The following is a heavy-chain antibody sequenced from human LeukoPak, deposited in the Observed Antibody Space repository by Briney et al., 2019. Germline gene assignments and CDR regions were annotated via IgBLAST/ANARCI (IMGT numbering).Heavy chain of an antibody. Sequence: ASVKVSCKASGFTFSSYWMHWVRQAPGQGLEWIGIISPNGDGTAYAQTVEGRVTMTRDTSTSTVYMELSSLTSQDTAIYYCARDNSAGTTMIHWWSAPWGQGTLVTVSS. CDR3: ARDNSAGTTMIHWWSAP. D-gene: IGHD3-16*01. CDR2: ISPNGDGT. CDR1: GFTFSSYW. V-gene: IGHV1-46*04. J-gene: IGHJ5*02.